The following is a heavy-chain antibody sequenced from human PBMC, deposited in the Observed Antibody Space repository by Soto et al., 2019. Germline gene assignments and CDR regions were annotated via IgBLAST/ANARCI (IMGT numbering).Heavy chain of an antibody. Sequence: QVQLVESGGGVVQPGRSLRLSCAASGFTFSSYGMHWVRQAPGKGLEWVAVISYDGSNKYYADSVKGRFTISRDNSKNTLYLQMNSLRAEDTAVYYCAKAGLSSSWLFYYGMDVWGQGTTVTVSS. CDR3: AKAGLSSSWLFYYGMDV. CDR1: GFTFSSYG. V-gene: IGHV3-30*18. D-gene: IGHD6-13*01. J-gene: IGHJ6*02. CDR2: ISYDGSNK.